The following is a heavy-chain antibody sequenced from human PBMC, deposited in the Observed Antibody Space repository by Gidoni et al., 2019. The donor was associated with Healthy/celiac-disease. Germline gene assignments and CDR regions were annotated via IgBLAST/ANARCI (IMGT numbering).Heavy chain of an antibody. J-gene: IGHJ6*02. CDR2: INHSGST. V-gene: IGHV4-34*01. D-gene: IGHD5-18*01. CDR3: ARGRGGYSYGSAWYRYYYGMDV. CDR1: GGSFRGYY. Sequence: QVQLQQWGAGMLKPSETLSLTCAVYGGSFRGYYWRWIRQPPGKGLEWIGEINHSGSTNYNPSLKSRVTISVDTSKNQFSLKLSSVTAADTAVYYCARGRGGYSYGSAWYRYYYGMDVWGQGTTVTVSS.